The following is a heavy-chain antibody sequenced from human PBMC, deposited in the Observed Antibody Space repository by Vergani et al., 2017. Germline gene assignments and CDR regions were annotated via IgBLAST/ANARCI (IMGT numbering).Heavy chain of an antibody. CDR2: ISARYPST. CDR1: GFTFSACP. CDR3: ARLSYDSTPYLQGGYDC. Sequence: EVQLLQSGGGVIQPGGSVRLSCAASGFTFSACPMTWVRQAPGKGLEWVSAISARYPSTYYADSVKGRFTISRDNSKNMLYLQMNSLRAEDTAVYYCARLSYDSTPYLQGGYDCWVEGAQVSVSS. J-gene: IGHJ4*02. D-gene: IGHD3-16*01. V-gene: IGHV3-23*01.